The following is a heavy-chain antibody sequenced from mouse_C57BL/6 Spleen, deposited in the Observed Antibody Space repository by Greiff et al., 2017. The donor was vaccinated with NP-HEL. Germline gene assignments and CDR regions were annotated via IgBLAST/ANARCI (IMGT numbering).Heavy chain of an antibody. V-gene: IGHV1-19*01. J-gene: IGHJ3*01. Sequence: VQLQQSGPVLVKPGASVKMSCKASGYTFTDYYMNWVKQSHGKSLEWIGVINPYNGGTSYNQKFTGKATLTVDKSSSTAYMELNSLTSEDSAVYYCAPTTVVAPNQAWFAYWGQGTLVTVSA. CDR1: GYTFTDYY. CDR3: APTTVVAPNQAWFAY. D-gene: IGHD1-1*01. CDR2: INPYNGGT.